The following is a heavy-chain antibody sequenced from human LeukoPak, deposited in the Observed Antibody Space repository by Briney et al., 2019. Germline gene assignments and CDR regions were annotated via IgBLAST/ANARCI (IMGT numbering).Heavy chain of an antibody. CDR1: GFTFSSYG. J-gene: IGHJ4*02. Sequence: PGGSLRLSCAASGFTFSSYGMHWVRQAPGKGLEWVAVISYDGSNKYYADSVKGRFTISRDNSKNTLYLQMNSLRSDDTAVYYCARNVLLWFGESDYFDYWGQGTLVTVSS. D-gene: IGHD3-10*01. CDR3: ARNVLLWFGESDYFDY. V-gene: IGHV3-30*03. CDR2: ISYDGSNK.